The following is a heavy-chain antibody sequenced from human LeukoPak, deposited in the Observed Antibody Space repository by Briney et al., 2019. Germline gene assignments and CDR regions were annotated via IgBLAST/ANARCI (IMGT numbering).Heavy chain of an antibody. CDR1: GFSFSNYW. D-gene: IGHD3-22*01. CDR3: ARMGTMRDY. V-gene: IGHV3-7*03. J-gene: IGHJ4*02. CDR2: IKQDGSEK. Sequence: GGSLRLSCAASGFSFSNYWMSWDRQAPGKGLEWVASIKQDGSEKYYVDSVKGRFTISRDNAKNSLYLQMNSLRAEDTAVYYCARMGTMRDYWGQGTLVTVSS.